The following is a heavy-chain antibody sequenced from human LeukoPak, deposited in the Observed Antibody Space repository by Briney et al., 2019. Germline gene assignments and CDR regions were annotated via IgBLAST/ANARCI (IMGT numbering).Heavy chain of an antibody. D-gene: IGHD6-13*01. CDR1: GGSISSYY. CDR2: IYTSGST. J-gene: IGHJ4*02. CDR3: ARDRAYSSSWPPYFDY. Sequence: PSETLSLTCTVSGGSISSYYWSWIRQPPGKGLEWIGRIYTSGSTNYNPSLKSRVTMSVDTSKNQFSLKLSSVTAADTAVYYCARDRAYSSSWPPYFDYWGQGTLVTVSS. V-gene: IGHV4-4*07.